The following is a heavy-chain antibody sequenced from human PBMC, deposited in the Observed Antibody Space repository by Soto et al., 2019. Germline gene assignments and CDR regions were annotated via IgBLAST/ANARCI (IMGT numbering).Heavy chain of an antibody. CDR3: AKDPRAWSCFDS. CDR2: IYYSGST. Sequence: SETLSLTCTVSGGSISSSSYYWGWIRQPPGKGLEWIGSIYYSGSTYYNPSLKSRVTISVDTSKNQFSLKLSSVTAADTAVYYCAKDPRAWSCFDSWGQGTLVTVSS. CDR1: GGSISSSSYY. J-gene: IGHJ4*02. V-gene: IGHV4-39*02. D-gene: IGHD2-15*01.